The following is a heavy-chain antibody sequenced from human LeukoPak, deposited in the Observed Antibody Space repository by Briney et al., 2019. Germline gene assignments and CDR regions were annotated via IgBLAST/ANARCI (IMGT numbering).Heavy chain of an antibody. CDR2: IYYSGST. Sequence: SETLSHTCTVSGGPISSYYWSWIRQPPRKGLEWIGYIYYSGSTNYNPSLKSRVTISVDTSKNQFSLKLSSVTAADTAVYYCARETAQKGAHYMDVWGKGTTVTISS. J-gene: IGHJ6*03. CDR3: ARETAQKGAHYMDV. V-gene: IGHV4-59*01. D-gene: IGHD3-16*01. CDR1: GGPISSYY.